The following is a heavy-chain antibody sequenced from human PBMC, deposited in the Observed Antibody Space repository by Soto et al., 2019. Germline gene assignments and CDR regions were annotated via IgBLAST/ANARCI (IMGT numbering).Heavy chain of an antibody. CDR3: ARGDYYDSSGYYPSFDY. CDR2: ISAYNGNT. D-gene: IGHD3-22*01. J-gene: IGHJ4*02. V-gene: IGHV1-18*01. CDR1: GYTFTSYG. Sequence: QVQLVQSGAEVKKPGASVKVSCKASGYTFTSYGISWVRQAPGQGLEWMGWISAYNGNTNYAQKLEGRVTMPTXXSXSXXYRELRSLRSDDTAVYYCARGDYYDSSGYYPSFDYWGQGTLVTVSS.